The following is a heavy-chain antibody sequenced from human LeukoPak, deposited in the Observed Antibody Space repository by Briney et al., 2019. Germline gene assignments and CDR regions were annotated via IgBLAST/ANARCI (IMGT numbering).Heavy chain of an antibody. V-gene: IGHV3-21*01. J-gene: IGHJ6*02. Sequence: GGSLRLSCAASGFTFSSYSMNWVRQAPGKGLEWVSSISSSSSHIYYAGSVKGRFTISRDNAKNSLYLQMNSLRAEDTAVYYCARDRDYYYYYGMDVWGQGTTVTVSS. CDR1: GFTFSSYS. CDR3: ARDRDYYYYYGMDV. CDR2: ISSSSSHI.